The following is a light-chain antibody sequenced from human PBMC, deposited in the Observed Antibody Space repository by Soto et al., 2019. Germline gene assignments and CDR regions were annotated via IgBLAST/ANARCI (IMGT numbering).Light chain of an antibody. CDR2: EVS. J-gene: IGLJ2*01. CDR1: SSDVGGYTY. Sequence: QSALTQPPSASGSPGQSVTISCTGTSSDVGGYTYVSWYQQHPGKAPKLIIYEVSKPPSGVPDRFSGSKSGNTASLTVSGLQAEDEADYYCSSYAGSNAVVFGGGTKLTVL. V-gene: IGLV2-8*01. CDR3: SSYAGSNAVV.